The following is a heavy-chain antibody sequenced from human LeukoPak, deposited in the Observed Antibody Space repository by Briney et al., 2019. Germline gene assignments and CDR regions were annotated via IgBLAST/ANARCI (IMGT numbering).Heavy chain of an antibody. J-gene: IGHJ4*02. Sequence: SETLSLTCTVSGGSVSSYCWSWIRQPPGKGLEWIGYIYYSGSTNYNPSLKSRVTISVDTSKNQFSLKLSSVTAADTAVYYCARGSIAAAGIYNYWGQGTLVTVSS. CDR1: GGSVSSYC. CDR3: ARGSIAAAGIYNY. V-gene: IGHV4-59*02. D-gene: IGHD6-13*01. CDR2: IYYSGST.